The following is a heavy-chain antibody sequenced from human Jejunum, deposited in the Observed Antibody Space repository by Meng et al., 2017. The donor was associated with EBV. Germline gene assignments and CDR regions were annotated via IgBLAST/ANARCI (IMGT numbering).Heavy chain of an antibody. Sequence: QVPGVQSGSEVKKPGASVKVSCKGSGFTFTNCDINWVRQASGQGLEWMGWMNPSNGKTGYAQKFQGRVTMTRDASTSTAYMELSSLRSDDTAVYFCARGAQPIDLWGQGTLVTVSS. CDR3: ARGAQPIDL. D-gene: IGHD3-3*01. CDR2: MNPSNGKT. CDR1: GFTFTNCD. J-gene: IGHJ5*02. V-gene: IGHV1-8*01.